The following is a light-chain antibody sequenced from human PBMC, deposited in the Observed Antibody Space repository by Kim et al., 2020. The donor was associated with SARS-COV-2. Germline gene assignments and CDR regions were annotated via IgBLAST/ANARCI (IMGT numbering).Light chain of an antibody. Sequence: DIQMTQSPSSVSASVGDRVTITCRASQDIHHRLAWFQQKPGKAPKSLIFATSTLQTGVPSRFSGSRSGTDFTLTISTLQPEDSATYYCQQYRFYAPTFGQGTKVDIK. CDR3: QQYRFYAPT. CDR2: ATS. V-gene: IGKV1-16*01. J-gene: IGKJ1*01. CDR1: QDIHHR.